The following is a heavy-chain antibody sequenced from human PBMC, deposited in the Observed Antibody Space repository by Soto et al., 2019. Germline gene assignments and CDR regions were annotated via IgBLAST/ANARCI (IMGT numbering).Heavy chain of an antibody. Sequence: EVQLVESGGGLVQTGGSLRLSCAASRFTFINYWMSWVRQAPGRVLEWVASISQDGSEKYYLDSVKGRFTISRDNAENSLDLQMNSLRVEDTAVYYCAREGSGFYADYWGQGTLVTVSS. V-gene: IGHV3-7*01. D-gene: IGHD6-19*01. CDR3: AREGSGFYADY. CDR2: ISQDGSEK. CDR1: RFTFINYW. J-gene: IGHJ4*02.